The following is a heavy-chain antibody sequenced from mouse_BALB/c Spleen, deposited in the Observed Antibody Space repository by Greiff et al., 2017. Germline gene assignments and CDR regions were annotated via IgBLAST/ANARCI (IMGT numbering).Heavy chain of an antibody. J-gene: IGHJ3*01. CDR2: INPYNDGT. Sequence: VQLQQSGPELVKPGASVKLSCKASGYTFTSYAMPWVMQKPGQGLEWIGYINPYNDGTNYNEKFKGKATLTSDKTSRTAYMELSSLTSEDSAVYYWSRRGIYGGYSFADWGQGTLVTVSA. CDR3: SRRGIYGGYSFAD. CDR1: GYTFTSYA. D-gene: IGHD2-3*01. V-gene: IGHV1-14*01.